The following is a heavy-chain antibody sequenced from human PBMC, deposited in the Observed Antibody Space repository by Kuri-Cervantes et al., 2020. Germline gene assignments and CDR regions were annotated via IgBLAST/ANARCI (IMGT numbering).Heavy chain of an antibody. V-gene: IGHV4-34*01. CDR1: GASFSSFY. J-gene: IGHJ4*02. D-gene: IGHD5-24*01. CDR2: INHSGNT. CDR3: ARVADGYYNGYYFDF. Sequence: GSLRLSCGVYGASFSSFYWSWIRQPPGKGLEWIGEINHSGNTFYSPSLKGRVTISVDTSNNQFSLKLSSVTAADTAVYYCARVADGYYNGYYFDFWGQGTLVTVSS.